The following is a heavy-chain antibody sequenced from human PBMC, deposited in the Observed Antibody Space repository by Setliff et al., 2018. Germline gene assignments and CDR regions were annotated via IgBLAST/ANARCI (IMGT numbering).Heavy chain of an antibody. CDR1: GFTFSSYW. Sequence: GGSLRLSCATSGFTFSSYWMSWVRQAQGKGLEWVANIKQDGSEKYYVDSVKGRFTISRDNAKNSLYLQMNSLRTDDTAVFYCVRDSPSSLYNFWSGCSDYWGQGTLVTVSS. D-gene: IGHD3-3*01. V-gene: IGHV3-7*01. J-gene: IGHJ4*02. CDR2: IKQDGSEK. CDR3: VRDSPSSLYNFWSGCSDY.